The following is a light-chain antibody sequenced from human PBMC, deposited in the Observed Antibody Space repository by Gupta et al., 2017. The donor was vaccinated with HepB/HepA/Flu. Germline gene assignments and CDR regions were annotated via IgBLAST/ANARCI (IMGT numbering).Light chain of an antibody. CDR2: QDS. CDR3: PASDSSIYVV. CDR1: KLGDKD. J-gene: IGLJ2*01. V-gene: IGLV3-1*01. Sequence: SYELTQTPAVSVSPGQTASITCSGDKLGDKDACWYQQKPGQSPVLVIYQDSKRPSGIPERCSASNSGTTATLTISGTQAVDDAYYYCPASDSSIYVVFGGGTKLTVL.